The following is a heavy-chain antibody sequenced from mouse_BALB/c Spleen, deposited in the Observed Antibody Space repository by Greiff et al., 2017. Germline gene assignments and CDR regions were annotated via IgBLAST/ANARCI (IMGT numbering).Heavy chain of an antibody. J-gene: IGHJ2*01. D-gene: IGHD1-1*01. CDR3: ARRYYPYYFDY. Sequence: EVQLQQSGPGLVKPSQSLSLTCTVTGYSITSDYAWNWIRQFPGNKLEWMGYISYSGSTSYNPSLKSRISITRDTSKNQFFLQLNSVTTEDTATYYCARRYYPYYFDYWGQGTTLTVSS. CDR2: ISYSGST. V-gene: IGHV3-2*02. CDR1: GYSITSDYA.